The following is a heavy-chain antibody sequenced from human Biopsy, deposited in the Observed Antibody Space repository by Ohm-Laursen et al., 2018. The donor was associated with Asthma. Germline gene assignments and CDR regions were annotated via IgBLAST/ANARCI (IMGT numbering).Heavy chain of an antibody. CDR1: GGSITSSSYY. Sequence: GTLSLTCTVSGGSITSSSYYWGWIRQPPGKGLEWIGSMYYGETTYYSPSLKSRVTISVDTSKNQFSLILSSVTAADTAVYYCARDLKRTGEKSGYYWWYPDYWGQGTLVTVSS. CDR2: MYYGETT. V-gene: IGHV4-39*01. CDR3: ARDLKRTGEKSGYYWWYPDY. D-gene: IGHD3-3*01. J-gene: IGHJ4*02.